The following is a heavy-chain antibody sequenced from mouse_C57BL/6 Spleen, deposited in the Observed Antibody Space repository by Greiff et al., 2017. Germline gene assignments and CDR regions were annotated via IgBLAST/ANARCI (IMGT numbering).Heavy chain of an antibody. Sequence: VKLMESGPELVKPGASVKISCKASGYAFSSSWMNWVKQRPGKGLEWIGRIYPGDGDTNYNGKFKGKATLTADKSSSTAYMQLSSLTSEDSAVYFCAREDYHYAMDYWGKGTSVTVSS. CDR3: AREDYHYAMDY. J-gene: IGHJ4*01. CDR2: IYPGDGDT. D-gene: IGHD2-4*01. V-gene: IGHV1-82*01. CDR1: GYAFSSSW.